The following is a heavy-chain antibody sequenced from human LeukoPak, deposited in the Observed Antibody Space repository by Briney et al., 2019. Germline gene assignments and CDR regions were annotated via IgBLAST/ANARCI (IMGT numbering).Heavy chain of an antibody. CDR1: GGSFSGYY. J-gene: IGHJ4*02. Sequence: SETLSLTCAVYGGSFSGYYWSWLRQPPGKGLEWIGEINHSGSTNYNPSLKSRVTISVDTSKNQFSLKLSSVTAADTAVYYCAREAPLSSGSPRRPFDYWGQGTLVTVSS. V-gene: IGHV4-34*01. CDR3: AREAPLSSGSPRRPFDY. D-gene: IGHD3-10*01. CDR2: INHSGST.